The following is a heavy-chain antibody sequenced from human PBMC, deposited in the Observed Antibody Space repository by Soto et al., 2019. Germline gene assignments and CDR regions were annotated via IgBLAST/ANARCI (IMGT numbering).Heavy chain of an antibody. CDR3: AREGMGLDY. Sequence: QVQLQESGPGLVKPSQTLSLTCTVSGASISSGGYYWSWIRQHPGKGLEWIGDIYYNGSTHYNPSLKRRVTLPVDTSQNQFSLKLSSVTAADTAVYYCAREGMGLDYWGQGTLVTVSS. CDR2: IYYNGST. D-gene: IGHD6-13*01. J-gene: IGHJ4*02. CDR1: GASISSGGYY. V-gene: IGHV4-31*03.